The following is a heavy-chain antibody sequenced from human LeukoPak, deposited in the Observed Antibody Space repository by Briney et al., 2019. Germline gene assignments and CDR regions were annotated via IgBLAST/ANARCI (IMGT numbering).Heavy chain of an antibody. V-gene: IGHV1-2*06. D-gene: IGHD1-26*01. Sequence: ASVKVSCKASGYTFTGYYMQWVRQAPGQGLEWMGRINPNSGGTNYAQKFQGRVTMTRDTSISTAYMELSRLRSDDTAVYYCARGSYGYSGSYYRLDYWGQGTLVTVSS. CDR2: INPNSGGT. CDR1: GYTFTGYY. CDR3: ARGSYGYSGSYYRLDY. J-gene: IGHJ4*02.